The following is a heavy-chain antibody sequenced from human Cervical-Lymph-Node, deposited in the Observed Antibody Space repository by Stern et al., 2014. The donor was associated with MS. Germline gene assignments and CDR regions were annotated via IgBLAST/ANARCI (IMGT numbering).Heavy chain of an antibody. CDR1: GYTFTSYA. V-gene: IGHV1-3*01. CDR3: ARGGSGSSNRFMEV. CDR2: INGGNGNT. J-gene: IGHJ6*02. D-gene: IGHD6-19*01. Sequence: VQLVESGAEVKKPGASVKVSCKASGYTFTSYAMHWVRQAPGQRLEWMGWINGGNGNTKYSQKFQGRVTITRDTSASTAYMELSSLRSEDTAVYYCARGGSGSSNRFMEVWGQGTTVTVSS.